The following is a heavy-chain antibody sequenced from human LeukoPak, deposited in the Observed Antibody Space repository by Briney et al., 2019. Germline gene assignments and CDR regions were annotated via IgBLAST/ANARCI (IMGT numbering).Heavy chain of an antibody. CDR1: DGSISSNNYY. CDR3: ARFSSGWYSGDY. Sequence: SETLSLTCTVPDGSISSNNYYWGWIRQPPGKGLEWIGSIYYSGSTSYNPSLKSRVTISVDTSKKQFSLKLSSVTAADTAVYYCARFSSGWYSGDYWGQGTLVTVSS. D-gene: IGHD6-19*01. CDR2: IYYSGST. J-gene: IGHJ4*02. V-gene: IGHV4-39*01.